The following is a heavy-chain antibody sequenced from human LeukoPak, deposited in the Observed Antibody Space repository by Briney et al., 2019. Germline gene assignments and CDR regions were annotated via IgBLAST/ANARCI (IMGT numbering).Heavy chain of an antibody. Sequence: SETLSLTCTVSGGSISSYYWSWIRQFPGKGLEWIGYIYYSGSTSYNPSLKSRVSISVDMSKNQFSLKLSSVTAADTAVYYCARHNYSSSLFDYWGQGTLVTVSS. D-gene: IGHD6-13*01. V-gene: IGHV4-59*08. CDR1: GGSISSYY. J-gene: IGHJ4*02. CDR3: ARHNYSSSLFDY. CDR2: IYYSGST.